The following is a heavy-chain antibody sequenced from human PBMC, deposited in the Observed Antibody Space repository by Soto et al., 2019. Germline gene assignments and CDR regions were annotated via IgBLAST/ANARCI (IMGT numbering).Heavy chain of an antibody. CDR1: GGSISSSSYY. D-gene: IGHD3-3*01. J-gene: IGHJ6*02. V-gene: IGHV4-39*01. CDR3: ARHAGGFAYDFWSGYTYYYYYGMDV. Sequence: SETLSLTCTVSGGSISSSSYYWGWIRQPPGKGLEWIGSIYYSGSTYYNPSLKSRVTISVDTSKNQFSLKLSSVTAADTAVYYCARHAGGFAYDFWSGYTYYYYYGMDVWGQGTTVTVSS. CDR2: IYYSGST.